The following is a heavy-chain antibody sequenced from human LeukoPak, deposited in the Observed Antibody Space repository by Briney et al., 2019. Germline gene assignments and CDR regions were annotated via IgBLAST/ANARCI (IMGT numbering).Heavy chain of an antibody. CDR2: IHYSGRT. CDR1: GGSISSDY. J-gene: IGHJ4*02. Sequence: SETLSPTCSVSGGSISSDYWSWIRQPPGQGLEWIAYIHYSGRTDYSPSLKSRVTISMDTSKTQFSLKLSSVTAADTAVYYCATLRGGGSAVFDNWGLGTLVTVSS. CDR3: ATLRGGGSAVFDN. D-gene: IGHD2-15*01. V-gene: IGHV4-59*08.